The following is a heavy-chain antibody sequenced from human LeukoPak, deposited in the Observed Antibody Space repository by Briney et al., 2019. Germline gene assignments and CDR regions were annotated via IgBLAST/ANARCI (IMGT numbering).Heavy chain of an antibody. CDR3: ARTFFGVYFDY. Sequence: PSQTLSLTCTVSGGSISSGSYYWSWLRQPAGKGLEWIGRIYTSGSTNYNPSLKSRVTISVDTSKNQFSLKLSSVTAADTAVYYCARTFFGVYFDYWGQGTLVTVSS. CDR2: IYTSGST. V-gene: IGHV4-61*02. J-gene: IGHJ4*02. D-gene: IGHD3-3*01. CDR1: GGSISSGSYY.